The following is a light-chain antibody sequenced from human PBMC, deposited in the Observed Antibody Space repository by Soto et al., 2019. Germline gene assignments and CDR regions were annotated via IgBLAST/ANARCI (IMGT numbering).Light chain of an antibody. CDR3: QHYNDWPYT. CDR1: QSISSN. V-gene: IGKV3-15*01. Sequence: EIVMAQSPATLSVSPGGRATLSCRASQSISSNLAWYQQKPGQAPRLLIYGVSTRATGIPARFSGSGSGTEFTLTINSLQSEDFALYYCQHYNDWPYTFGQGTKVDIK. J-gene: IGKJ2*01. CDR2: GVS.